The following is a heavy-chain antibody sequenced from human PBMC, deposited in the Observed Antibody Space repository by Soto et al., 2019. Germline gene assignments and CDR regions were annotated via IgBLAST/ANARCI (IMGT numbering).Heavy chain of an antibody. CDR1: GGSISSRSYY. CDR3: ARHWRITMVRGVIFWFDP. Sequence: TSETLSLTCTVSGGSISSRSYYWGWIRQPPGKGLEWIGSIYYSGSTYYNPSLKSRVTISVDTSKNQFSLKLSSVTAADTAVYYCARHWRITMVRGVIFWFDPWGQGTLVTVSS. V-gene: IGHV4-39*01. J-gene: IGHJ5*02. D-gene: IGHD3-10*01. CDR2: IYYSGST.